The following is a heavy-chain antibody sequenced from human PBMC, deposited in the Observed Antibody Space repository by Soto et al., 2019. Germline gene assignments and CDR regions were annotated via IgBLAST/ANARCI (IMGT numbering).Heavy chain of an antibody. CDR2: ISYDGFNR. D-gene: IGHD1-26*01. Sequence: QVHLVESGGGVVQPGRSLRLSCAASGFTFGSYAMHWVRQAPGGALEWVAVISYDGFNRYYAESVKGRFTISRDNSKNKLYLQMDNLKPADAAVYFCAGVEDEGGGFYDWGQGTLVTVSS. CDR1: GFTFGSYA. V-gene: IGHV3-30*01. J-gene: IGHJ4*02. CDR3: AGVEDEGGGFYD.